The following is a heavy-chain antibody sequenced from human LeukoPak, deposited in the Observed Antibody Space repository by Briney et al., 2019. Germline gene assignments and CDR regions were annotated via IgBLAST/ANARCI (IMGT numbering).Heavy chain of an antibody. V-gene: IGHV3-30*02. CDR1: GFTFSVYG. CDR2: ISHDGSTK. CDR3: AKDPLPLYCTRTSCNALYFDY. J-gene: IGHJ4*02. D-gene: IGHD2-2*01. Sequence: QSGGSLRLSCAASGFTFSVYGMHWVRQAPGKGLEWVTSISHDGSTKNYADSVRDRFTISRDNSKNTLYLQMNSLRAEDTAVYYCAKDPLPLYCTRTSCNALYFDYWGQGTLVTVSS.